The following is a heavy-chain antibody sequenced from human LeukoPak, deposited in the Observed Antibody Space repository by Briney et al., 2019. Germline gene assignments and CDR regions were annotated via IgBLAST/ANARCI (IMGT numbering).Heavy chain of an antibody. V-gene: IGHV3-48*01. D-gene: IGHD3-16*01. CDR1: GFTFSSYS. Sequence: GGSLRLSCAASGFTFSSYSMNWVRQAPGKGLEWVSYISSGGSSIYYADSVKGRFTISRDNSKNTLYLQMNSLRAEDTAVYYCARGGEAVWDAFDYWGQGTLVTVSS. CDR3: ARGGEAVWDAFDY. CDR2: ISSGGSSI. J-gene: IGHJ4*02.